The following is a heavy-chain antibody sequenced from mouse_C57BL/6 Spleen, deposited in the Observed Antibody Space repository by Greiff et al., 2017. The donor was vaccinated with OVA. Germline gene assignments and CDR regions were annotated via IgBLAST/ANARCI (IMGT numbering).Heavy chain of an antibody. J-gene: IGHJ2*01. CDR3: TRRGNYSSGYGY. D-gene: IGHD3-2*02. V-gene: IGHV1-15*01. CDR2: IDPETGGT. Sequence: QVQLQQSGAELVRPGASVTLSCKASGYTFTDYEMHWVKQTPVHGLEWIGAIDPETGGTDYNQKFKGKAILTADKSSSTAYMELRSLTSEDSAVYYCTRRGNYSSGYGYWGQGTTLTVSS. CDR1: GYTFTDYE.